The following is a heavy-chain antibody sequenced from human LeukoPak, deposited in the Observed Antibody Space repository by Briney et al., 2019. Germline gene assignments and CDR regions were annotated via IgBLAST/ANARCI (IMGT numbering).Heavy chain of an antibody. CDR2: ISYDGSNK. J-gene: IGHJ4*02. Sequence: GGSLRLSCAASGFTFSSYGMHWVRQAPGKGLEWVAVISYDGSNKYCADSVKGRFTISRDNSKNTLYLQMNSLRAEDTAVYYCAKDSYYYDSSGSPGDYWGQGTLVTVSS. CDR3: AKDSYYYDSSGSPGDY. V-gene: IGHV3-30*18. CDR1: GFTFSSYG. D-gene: IGHD3-22*01.